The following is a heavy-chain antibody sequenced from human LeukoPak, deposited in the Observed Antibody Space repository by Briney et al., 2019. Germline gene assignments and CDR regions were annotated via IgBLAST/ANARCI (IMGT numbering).Heavy chain of an antibody. D-gene: IGHD5-24*01. Sequence: GGSLRLSCAASGVTVSNNFMLWVRQAPGKGLECVSLIYSGGDTHYADSVKGRFTISRDNSKNTLYLQMNNLRAEDTAVYYCARDPPAVAINTYGWGQGTLVTVSS. J-gene: IGHJ4*02. CDR3: ARDPPAVAINTYG. V-gene: IGHV3-66*01. CDR2: IYSGGDT. CDR1: GVTVSNNF.